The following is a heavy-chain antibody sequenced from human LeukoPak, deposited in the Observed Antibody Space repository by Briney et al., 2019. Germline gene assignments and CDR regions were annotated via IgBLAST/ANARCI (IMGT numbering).Heavy chain of an antibody. D-gene: IGHD5-18*01. V-gene: IGHV1-2*06. CDR2: ISPNTGGT. CDR3: ARGGRSGYRYFDY. CDR1: EYTFTDYY. Sequence: ASVEVSCKASEYTFTDYYIHWIRQAPGQGREWMGRISPNTGGTDHAQEFRDKITMTRDTSISTAYIELSRLISDDTAVYYCARGGRSGYRYFDYWGQGTLVTVSS. J-gene: IGHJ4*02.